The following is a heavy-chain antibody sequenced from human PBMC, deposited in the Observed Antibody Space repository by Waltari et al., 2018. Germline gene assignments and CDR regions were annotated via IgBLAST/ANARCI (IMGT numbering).Heavy chain of an antibody. Sequence: QVQLQQWGAGLLKPSETLSLTCAVYGGSFSGYYWSWIRQPPGKGRGGLREINHSGRTNYNPALKSRVTISVDTSKNQFSLKLSSVTAADTAVYYCARGYDYGDEMGYCFDYWGQGTLVTVSS. CDR2: INHSGRT. J-gene: IGHJ4*02. CDR1: GGSFSGYY. D-gene: IGHD4-17*01. CDR3: ARGYDYGDEMGYCFDY. V-gene: IGHV4-34*01.